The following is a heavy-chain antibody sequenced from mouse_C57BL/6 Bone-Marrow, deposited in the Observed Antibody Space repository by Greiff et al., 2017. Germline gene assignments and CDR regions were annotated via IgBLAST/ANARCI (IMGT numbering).Heavy chain of an antibody. Sequence: EVQRVESGGGLVKPGGSLKLSCAASGFTFSSYAMSWVRQTPEKRLGWVATISDGGSYTYYPDNVKGRFTISRDNAKNNLYLQMSHLKSEDTAMYYCARDRGPYDYSCAYWGQGTLVTVAA. CDR1: GFTFSSYA. J-gene: IGHJ3*01. CDR3: ARDRGPYDYSCAY. V-gene: IGHV5-4*01. CDR2: ISDGGSYT. D-gene: IGHD2-4*01.